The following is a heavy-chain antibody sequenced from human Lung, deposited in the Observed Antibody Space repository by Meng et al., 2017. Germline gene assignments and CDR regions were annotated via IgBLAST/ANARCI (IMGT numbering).Heavy chain of an antibody. CDR2: LIPVLNKA. Sequence: QVQLVQSGAEVKKPGSSVKVACKTSGGSFSTYTFSWVRQAPGQVLEWMGGLIPVLNKAKSAPRFQDRVTFTADETTTTAYMELSSLTFEDTAVYFCARGRGNQPLFDFWGQGTLVTVSS. CDR1: GGSFSTYT. J-gene: IGHJ4*02. CDR3: ARGRGNQPLFDF. D-gene: IGHD2/OR15-2a*01. V-gene: IGHV1-69*10.